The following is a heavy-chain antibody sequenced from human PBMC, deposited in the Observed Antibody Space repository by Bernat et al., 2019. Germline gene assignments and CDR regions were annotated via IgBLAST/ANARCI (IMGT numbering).Heavy chain of an antibody. Sequence: QLQLQESGPGLVQPSETLSLTCTVSGGSISSSSYYWGWIRQPPGKGLEWIGSIYYSGSTYYNPSLKSRVTISVDTSKNQFSLKLSPVTAADTAVYYCARKLAYYYGSGERGAFDIWGQGTMVTVSS. D-gene: IGHD3-10*01. J-gene: IGHJ3*02. V-gene: IGHV4-39*01. CDR2: IYYSGST. CDR3: ARKLAYYYGSGERGAFDI. CDR1: GGSISSSSYY.